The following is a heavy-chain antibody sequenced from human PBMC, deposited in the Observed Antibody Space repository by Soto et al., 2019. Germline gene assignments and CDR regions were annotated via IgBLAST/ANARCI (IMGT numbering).Heavy chain of an antibody. D-gene: IGHD3-9*01. CDR3: ASYYDILTGLYVY. CDR1: GYTFTSYA. Sequence: ASVKVSCKASGYTFTSYAMQWVRQAPGQRLEWMGWINAGNGNTKYSQKFQGRVTITSDTSASTDYMELSSLRSEDTAVYYCASYYDILTGLYVYWGQGTLVTVSS. V-gene: IGHV1-3*01. J-gene: IGHJ4*02. CDR2: INAGNGNT.